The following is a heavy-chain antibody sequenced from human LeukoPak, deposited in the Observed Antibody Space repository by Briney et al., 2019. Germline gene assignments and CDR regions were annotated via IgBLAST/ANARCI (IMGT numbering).Heavy chain of an antibody. CDR2: FSSSGTTT. D-gene: IGHD2-2*01. CDR1: GFTFSIYA. Sequence: PGGSLKLSCAASGFTFSIYAMSWVRQAPGKGLEWVSVFSSSGTTTYYADSVKGRFTISRDNSKNTLHLQMNSLRAEDTAVYYCAKDSLPAAYHAFDIWGQGTMVTVSS. V-gene: IGHV3-23*01. CDR3: AKDSLPAAYHAFDI. J-gene: IGHJ3*02.